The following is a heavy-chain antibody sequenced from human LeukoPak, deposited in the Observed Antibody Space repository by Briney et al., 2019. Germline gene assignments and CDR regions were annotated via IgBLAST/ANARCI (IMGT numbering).Heavy chain of an antibody. Sequence: TGGTLRLSCAASGFTFSSYGMHWVRQAPGKGLEWVAVIWYDGSNKYYADSVKGRFTISRDNSKNTLYLQMNSLRAEDTAVYYCARGVGGSSRQAFDIWGQGTMVTVSS. D-gene: IGHD1-26*01. J-gene: IGHJ3*02. CDR3: ARGVGGSSRQAFDI. CDR1: GFTFSSYG. CDR2: IWYDGSNK. V-gene: IGHV3-33*01.